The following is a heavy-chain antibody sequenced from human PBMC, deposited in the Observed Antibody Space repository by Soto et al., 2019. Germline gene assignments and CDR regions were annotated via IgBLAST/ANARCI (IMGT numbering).Heavy chain of an antibody. CDR3: ARGGYIWGSYRYLGFDY. J-gene: IGHJ4*02. V-gene: IGHV4-34*01. D-gene: IGHD3-16*02. CDR2: INHSGST. CDR1: GGSFSGYY. Sequence: SETLSLTCAVYGGSFSGYYWSWIRQPPGKGLEWIGEINHSGSTNYNPSLKSRVTISVDTSKIQFSLKLSSVTAADTAVYYCARGGYIWGSYRYLGFDYWGQGTLVTVSS.